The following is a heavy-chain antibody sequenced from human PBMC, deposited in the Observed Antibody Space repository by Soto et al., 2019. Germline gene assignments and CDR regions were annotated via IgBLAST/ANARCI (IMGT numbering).Heavy chain of an antibody. V-gene: IGHV1-69*13. Sequence: SVKVSCKASGGTFSSYAISWVRQAPGQGLKWMGGIIPIFGTANYAQKFQGRVTITADESTSTAYMELSSLRSEDTAVYYCARGATVTLPPYYYYGMDVWGQGTTVTVSS. D-gene: IGHD4-17*01. CDR2: IIPIFGTA. CDR1: GGTFSSYA. CDR3: ARGATVTLPPYYYYGMDV. J-gene: IGHJ6*02.